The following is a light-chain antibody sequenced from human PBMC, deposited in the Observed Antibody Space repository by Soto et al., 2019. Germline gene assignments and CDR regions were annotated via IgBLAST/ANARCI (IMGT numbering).Light chain of an antibody. CDR2: EAS. CDR1: QSIGNF. CDR3: QQRSSWPPLT. Sequence: EIVLTQSPAILSLSPGERATLSCRASQSIGNFLAWYQQKPGQPPRLLIFEASHRAAGVPARFSGSGSGTDFTRPSRSLEPEDLAVYCCQQRSSWPPLTVGQETRLQIK. V-gene: IGKV3-11*01. J-gene: IGKJ5*01.